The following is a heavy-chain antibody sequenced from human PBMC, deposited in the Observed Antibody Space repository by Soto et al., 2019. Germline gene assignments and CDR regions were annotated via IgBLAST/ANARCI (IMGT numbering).Heavy chain of an antibody. CDR1: GFTFNNYW. CDR3: ARGALGSYYFDY. D-gene: IGHD3-16*01. CDR2: IKYDATST. Sequence: EVQLVEYGGGLFQPGGSLRLSCAASGFTFNNYWIHWVRQAPGKGLVWVSRIKYDATSTNYADSVKGRFSISRDNAKNTVYLQMSSLRGDDTAVYYCARGALGSYYFDYWGQGTLVTVSS. J-gene: IGHJ4*02. V-gene: IGHV3-74*01.